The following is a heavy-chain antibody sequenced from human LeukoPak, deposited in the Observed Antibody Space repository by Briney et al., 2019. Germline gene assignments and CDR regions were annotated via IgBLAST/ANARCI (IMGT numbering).Heavy chain of an antibody. Sequence: ASVKVSCKASGGTFSSYAISWVRQAPGQGLEWMGGIIPIFGTANYAQKFQGRVTITADESTSTAYMELSSLRSEDTAVYYCARCAPADYYYYYMDVWGKGTTVTVSS. J-gene: IGHJ6*03. D-gene: IGHD2-2*01. CDR3: ARCAPADYYYYYMDV. V-gene: IGHV1-69*13. CDR1: GGTFSSYA. CDR2: IIPIFGTA.